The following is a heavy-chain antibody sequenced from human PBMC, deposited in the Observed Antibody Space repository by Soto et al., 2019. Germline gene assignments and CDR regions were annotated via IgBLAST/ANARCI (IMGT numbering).Heavy chain of an antibody. J-gene: IGHJ4*02. CDR3: ARDIGGYSYGIDY. V-gene: IGHV4-61*01. CDR1: GGSVSSGSYY. CDR2: IYYSGST. D-gene: IGHD5-18*01. Sequence: LSLTCTVSGGSVSSGSYYWSWIRQPPGKGLEWIGYIYYSGSTNYNPSLKSRVTISVDTSKNQFSLKLSSVTAADTAVYYCARDIGGYSYGIDYWGQGTLVTVSS.